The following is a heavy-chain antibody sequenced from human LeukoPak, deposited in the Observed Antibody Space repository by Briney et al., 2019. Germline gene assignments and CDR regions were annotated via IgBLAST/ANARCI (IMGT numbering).Heavy chain of an antibody. CDR2: FDPEDGET. CDR1: GYTLTELS. Sequence: ASVKVSCTVSGYTLTELSMHWVRQAPGKGLEWMGGFDPEDGETIYAQKFQGRVTMTEDTSTDTAYMELSSLRSEDTAVYYCATRQGAYYYYGMDVWGQGTTVTVSS. CDR3: ATRQGAYYYYGMDV. V-gene: IGHV1-24*01. D-gene: IGHD3-16*01. J-gene: IGHJ6*02.